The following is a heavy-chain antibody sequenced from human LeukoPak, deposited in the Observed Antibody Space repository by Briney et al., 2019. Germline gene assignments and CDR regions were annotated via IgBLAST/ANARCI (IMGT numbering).Heavy chain of an antibody. CDR2: IYYSGST. D-gene: IGHD2-15*01. J-gene: IGHJ4*02. Sequence: SETLSLTCTVSGGSISSSSYYWGWIRQPPGKGLEWIGSIYYSGSTYYNPSLKSRVTISVDTSKNQFSLKLSSVTAADTAVYYCARVARGGYWGQGTLVTVSS. CDR3: ARVARGGY. CDR1: GGSISSSSYY. V-gene: IGHV4-39*01.